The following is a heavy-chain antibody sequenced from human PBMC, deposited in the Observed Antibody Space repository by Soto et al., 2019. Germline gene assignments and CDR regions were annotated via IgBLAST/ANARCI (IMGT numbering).Heavy chain of an antibody. D-gene: IGHD1-26*01. J-gene: IGHJ4*02. CDR3: ARDWSGSFHYFDY. Sequence: QVQLVESGGGVVQPGRSLRLSCAASGFTFSSYGMHWVRQAPGKGLKWVAVIWYDGSNKYYADSVKGRFTISRNNSKNTLYLQMNSLRAEDTAVYYCARDWSGSFHYFDYWGQGTLVAVSS. CDR2: IWYDGSNK. V-gene: IGHV3-33*01. CDR1: GFTFSSYG.